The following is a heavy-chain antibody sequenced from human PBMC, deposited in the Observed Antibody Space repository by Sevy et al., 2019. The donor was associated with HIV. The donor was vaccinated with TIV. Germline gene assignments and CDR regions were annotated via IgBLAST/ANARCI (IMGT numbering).Heavy chain of an antibody. CDR2: ISSSGSTI. J-gene: IGHJ2*01. D-gene: IGHD2-15*01. CDR3: ARVDLPYCNGGSCYRVGYFDL. CDR1: GFTFSDYY. Sequence: GGSLRLSCAASGFTFSDYYMNWIRQAPGKGLEWVSYISSSGSTIYYADSVKGRFTISRDNAKNSLYLQMNSLRAEDTAVYYCARVDLPYCNGGSCYRVGYFDLWGRGTLVTVSS. V-gene: IGHV3-11*01.